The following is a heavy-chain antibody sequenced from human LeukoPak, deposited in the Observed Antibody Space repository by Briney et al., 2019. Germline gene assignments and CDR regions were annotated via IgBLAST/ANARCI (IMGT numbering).Heavy chain of an antibody. V-gene: IGHV1-69*04. CDR1: GGTFSSYA. CDR3: ARDYGGYSYGYRD. Sequence: SVKVSCKASGGTFSSYAISWVRQAPGQGLEWMGRIIPILGIANYAQKFQGRVTITADKSTSTAYMELSSLRSEDTAVYYCARDYGGYSYGYRDWGQGTLVTVSS. CDR2: IIPILGIA. D-gene: IGHD5-18*01. J-gene: IGHJ4*02.